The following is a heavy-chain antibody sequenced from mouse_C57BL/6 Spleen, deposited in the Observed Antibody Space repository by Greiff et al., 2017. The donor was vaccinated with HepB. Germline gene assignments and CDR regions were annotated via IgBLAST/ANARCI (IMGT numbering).Heavy chain of an antibody. D-gene: IGHD2-4*01. CDR1: GYTFTSYW. Sequence: QVQLKESGAELVKPGASVKLSCKASGYTFTSYWMHWVKQRPGQGLEWIGMIHPNSGSTNYNEKFKSKATLTVDKSSSTAYMQLSSLTSEDSAVYYCAREGLRGFAYWGQGTLVTVSA. V-gene: IGHV1-64*01. J-gene: IGHJ3*01. CDR2: IHPNSGST. CDR3: AREGLRGFAY.